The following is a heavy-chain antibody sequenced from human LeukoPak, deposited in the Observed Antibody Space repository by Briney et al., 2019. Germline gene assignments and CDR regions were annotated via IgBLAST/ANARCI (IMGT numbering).Heavy chain of an antibody. CDR3: ARAFYYFGSGSYSGYNAMDV. J-gene: IGHJ6*02. CDR2: INPDGGST. D-gene: IGHD3-10*01. CDR1: GYTFTPYY. Sequence: ASVEVSCKASGYTFTPYYMHWGRQAPGHGPEWMGIINPDGGSTSYAQKDAGRVSLARDTSTSTVYMELRSVRSEDTAVYDCARAFYYFGSGSYSGYNAMDVWGQGTTVTVSS. V-gene: IGHV1-46*01.